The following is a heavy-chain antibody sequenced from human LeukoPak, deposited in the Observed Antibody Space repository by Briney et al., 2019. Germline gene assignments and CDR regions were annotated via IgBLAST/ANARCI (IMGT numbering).Heavy chain of an antibody. CDR3: ATKVPGSSHFSS. CDR2: VSGSGDEI. J-gene: IGHJ4*02. CDR1: GFTFDYSA. Sequence: GGSLRLSCAASGFTFDYSAMTWVRQAPGKGLEWVSYVSGSGDEIRYGDSVRGRFTISRDNAKSSLYLQMNSLRAEDTAVYYCATKVPGSSHFSSWGQGTLVTVSS. V-gene: IGHV3-21*05. D-gene: IGHD6-19*01.